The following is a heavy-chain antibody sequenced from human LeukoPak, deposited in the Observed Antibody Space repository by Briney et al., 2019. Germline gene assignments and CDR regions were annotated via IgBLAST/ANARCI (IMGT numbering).Heavy chain of an antibody. J-gene: IGHJ4*02. V-gene: IGHV3-23*01. CDR1: GFTFSSYA. CDR3: AKGISDYGDYYFDY. D-gene: IGHD4-17*01. Sequence: SGGSLRLSCAASGFTFSSYAMSWVRQAPGKGLEWVSAISGSGGSTYYADSVKGRFTISRDNSKNTLYLRMNSLRAEDTAVYYCAKGISDYGDYYFDYWGQGTLVTVSS. CDR2: ISGSGGST.